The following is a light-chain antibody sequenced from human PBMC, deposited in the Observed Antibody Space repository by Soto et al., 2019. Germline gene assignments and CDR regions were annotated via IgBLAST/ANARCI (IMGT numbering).Light chain of an antibody. CDR3: QQASAFPLT. V-gene: IGKV1-12*01. J-gene: IGKJ5*01. CDR2: AAS. Sequence: DIQMTQSPSSVSASVGDRVTITCRASQNIGTWLTWYQQKPGKAPKLLIYAASTLQNGVPSTFSGSGSGTDFTITISSLQPDDFATYYCQQASAFPLTFGQGTRLEIK. CDR1: QNIGTW.